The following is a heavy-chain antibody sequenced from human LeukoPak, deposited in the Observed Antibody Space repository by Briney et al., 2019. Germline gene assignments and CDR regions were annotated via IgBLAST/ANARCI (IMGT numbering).Heavy chain of an antibody. V-gene: IGHV4-59*01. CDR2: IYYSGSI. D-gene: IGHD3-10*01. J-gene: IGHJ5*02. Sequence: PSETLSLTCTVSGGSISSYYWSWIRQPPGKGLEWIGYIYYSGSINYNPSLKSRVTISVDTSKNQFSLKLSSVTAADTAVYYCARDLQYYYGSGSYYTTNWFDPWGQGTLVTVSS. CDR3: ARDLQYYYGSGSYYTTNWFDP. CDR1: GGSISSYY.